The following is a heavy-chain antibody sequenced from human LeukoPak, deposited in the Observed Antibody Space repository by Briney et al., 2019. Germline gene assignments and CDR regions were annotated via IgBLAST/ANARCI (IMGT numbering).Heavy chain of an antibody. CDR2: ISSSSSYI. V-gene: IGHV3-21*01. CDR1: GFTFSSYW. D-gene: IGHD5-24*01. Sequence: GGSLRLSCAASGFTFSSYWMNWVRQAPGKGLEWVSSISSSSSYIYYADSVKGRFTISRDNAKNSLYLQMNSLRAEDTAVYYCARDRRMATIDAFDIWGQGTMVTVSS. J-gene: IGHJ3*02. CDR3: ARDRRMATIDAFDI.